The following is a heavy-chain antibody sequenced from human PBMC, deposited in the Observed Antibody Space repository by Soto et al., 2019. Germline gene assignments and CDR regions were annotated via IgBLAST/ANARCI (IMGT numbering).Heavy chain of an antibody. CDR1: GGSISSYY. CDR2: ISHSGLR. V-gene: IGHV4-59*01. CDR3: ATSNTTCPGCYS. J-gene: IGHJ5*02. D-gene: IGHD2-2*01. Sequence: SETLSLTCTVSGGSISSYYCSWIRQPPGKGLEWIGYISHSGLRHYRASLQSRLTMSVETSKNQFSLNLTSVTAADTAIYYCATSNTTCPGCYSWGQGTLDTVSS.